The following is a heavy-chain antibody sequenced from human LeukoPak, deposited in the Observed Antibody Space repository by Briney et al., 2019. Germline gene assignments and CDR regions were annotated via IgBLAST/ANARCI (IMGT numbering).Heavy chain of an antibody. CDR2: ISAYNGNT. CDR1: GYTFTRYG. CDR3: ARDRPRKWELKTRFDY. V-gene: IGHV1-18*01. Sequence: GASVKVSCKASGYTFTRYGISWVRQAPGQGLEWMGWISAYNGNTNYAQKLQGRVTMTTDTSTSTAYMELRSLRSDDTAVYYCARDRPRKWELKTRFDYWGQGTLVTVSS. J-gene: IGHJ4*02. D-gene: IGHD1-26*01.